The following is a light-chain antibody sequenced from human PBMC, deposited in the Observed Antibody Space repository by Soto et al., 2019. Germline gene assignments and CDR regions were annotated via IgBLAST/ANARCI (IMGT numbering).Light chain of an antibody. V-gene: IGKV3-11*01. J-gene: IGKJ1*01. CDR3: QQYINWPRT. CDR1: QSVRSER. Sequence: EIVLAQSPGTLAFCPGERVTPSCRASQSVRSERLAWYQQKPGQAPRLLIYDASNRATGIPARFSGSGSGTDFTLTISSLQSEDFAVYYCQQYINWPRTFGQGTKVDIK. CDR2: DAS.